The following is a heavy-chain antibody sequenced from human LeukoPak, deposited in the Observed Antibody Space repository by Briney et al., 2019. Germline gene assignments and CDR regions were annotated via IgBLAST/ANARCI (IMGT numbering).Heavy chain of an antibody. J-gene: IGHJ4*02. CDR3: ARDGGSGYDFDY. Sequence: SQTLSHPRTVSGGSLSSGGYYCRSLRPHPGTGLEWIGYIYYSGSTYYNPSLKMRITISVDTSKNQFSLKLSAVTAADTAVYYCARDGGSGYDFDYWGQGTLVTVSS. D-gene: IGHD5-12*01. CDR1: GGSLSSGGYY. V-gene: IGHV4-31*03. CDR2: IYYSGST.